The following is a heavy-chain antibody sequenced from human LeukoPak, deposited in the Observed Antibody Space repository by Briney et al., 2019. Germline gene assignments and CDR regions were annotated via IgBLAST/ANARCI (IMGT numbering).Heavy chain of an antibody. CDR1: GFTFSDHY. J-gene: IGHJ4*02. V-gene: IGHV3-72*01. Sequence: GRSLRLSCAASGFTFSDHYMDWVRQAPGKGLEWVGRTRNKANSYTTEYAASVKGRFTISRDDSKNSLYLQMNSLKTEDTAVYYCVRVGSGYEFDYRGQGTLVTVSS. D-gene: IGHD5-12*01. CDR3: VRVGSGYEFDY. CDR2: TRNKANSYTT.